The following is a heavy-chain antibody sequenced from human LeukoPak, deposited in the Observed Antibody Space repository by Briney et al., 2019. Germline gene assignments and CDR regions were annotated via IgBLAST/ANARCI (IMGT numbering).Heavy chain of an antibody. CDR1: GGTFSSYA. CDR3: ARARLAYCGGDCADAFDI. V-gene: IGHV1-69*06. D-gene: IGHD2-21*02. Sequence: SVKVSCKASGGTFSSYAISWVRQAPGQGLEWMGGIIPIFGTANYAQKFQGRVTITADKSTSTAYMELSSLRSEDTAVYYCARARLAYCGGDCADAFDIWGQGTMVTVSS. J-gene: IGHJ3*02. CDR2: IIPIFGTA.